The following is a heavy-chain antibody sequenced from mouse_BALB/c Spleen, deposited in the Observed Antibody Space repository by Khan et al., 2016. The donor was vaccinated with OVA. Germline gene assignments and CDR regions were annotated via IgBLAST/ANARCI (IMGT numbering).Heavy chain of an antibody. D-gene: IGHD1-1*01. J-gene: IGHJ2*01. CDR3: ARNYRSDFDY. CDR1: GYSFTGYF. CDR2: INPHIGET. Sequence: VQLKQSGPELVKPGASVKISCKASGYSFTGYFMNWVMQSHGQSLEWIGRINPHIGETFYNQKFKGKATLTVDESSSTAHMELRSLASEDSAVYCCARNYRSDFDYWGQGTTLTVSS. V-gene: IGHV1-20*02.